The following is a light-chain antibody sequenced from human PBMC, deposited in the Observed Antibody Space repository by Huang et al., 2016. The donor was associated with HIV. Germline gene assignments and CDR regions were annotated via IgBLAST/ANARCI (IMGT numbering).Light chain of an antibody. J-gene: IGKJ4*01. Sequence: DLQMTQSPSSLSASVGDRVTITCRASQSLNNYLNWYQQKPGKAPNLRIYSASTLQSGVPPRFSGGVSGTVFTLTISSLQPEDYATYYCQQTFSVPLTFGGGTKVEIK. CDR1: QSLNNY. V-gene: IGKV1-39*01. CDR2: SAS. CDR3: QQTFSVPLT.